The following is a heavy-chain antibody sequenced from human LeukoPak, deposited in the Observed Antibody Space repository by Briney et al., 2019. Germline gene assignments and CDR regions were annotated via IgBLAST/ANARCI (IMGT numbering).Heavy chain of an antibody. D-gene: IGHD3-10*01. J-gene: IGHJ5*02. Sequence: PSETLSLTCTVSGGSISSYYWSWIRQPPGKGLEWIGYIYYSGSTNYNPSLKSRVTISVDTSKNQFSLKLSSVTAADTAVYYCARHGFGELLGYIWFDPWGQGILVTVSS. CDR3: ARHGFGELLGYIWFDP. V-gene: IGHV4-59*08. CDR2: IYYSGST. CDR1: GGSISSYY.